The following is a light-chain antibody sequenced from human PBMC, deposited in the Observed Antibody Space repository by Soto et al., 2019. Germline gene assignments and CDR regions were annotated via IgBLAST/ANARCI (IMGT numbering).Light chain of an antibody. J-gene: IGKJ5*01. CDR1: QSVSSY. CDR2: DAS. CDR3: QHRSSWPIT. V-gene: IGKV3-11*01. Sequence: EVVLTQSPATLSLSPGERAALSCRASQSVSSYLAWYQQKPGQAPRLLIYDASNRATGIAARFSGSGSGTDFTLTSRKLEPEDFAVYYCQHRSSWPITFGQGTRLEIK.